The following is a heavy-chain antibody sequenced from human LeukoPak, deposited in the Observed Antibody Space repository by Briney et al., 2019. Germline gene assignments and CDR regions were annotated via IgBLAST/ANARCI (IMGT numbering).Heavy chain of an antibody. Sequence: GGSLRLSCAASGFTFSSHSMNWVRQAPGKGLEWVSSISSSSSYIYYADSVKGRFTISGHNAKNSLYLQMNTLRVEDTAVYYCAREVRAYGGYSQSDYWGQGTLVTVSS. D-gene: IGHD5-12*01. CDR1: GFTFSSHS. CDR3: AREVRAYGGYSQSDY. J-gene: IGHJ4*02. V-gene: IGHV3-21*01. CDR2: ISSSSSYI.